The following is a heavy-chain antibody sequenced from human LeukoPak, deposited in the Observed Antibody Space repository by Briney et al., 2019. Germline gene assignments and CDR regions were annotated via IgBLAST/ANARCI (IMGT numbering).Heavy chain of an antibody. CDR2: IRYDGITK. D-gene: IGHD6-19*01. CDR3: AKAFSIAVAGSNDGAD. V-gene: IGHV3-30*02. CDR1: GFTFSSYA. Sequence: GGSLRLPCAASGFTFSSYAMSWVRQAPGKGLGWVTFIRYDGITKYYADSVKGRFTISRDNSKNTLYLQMNSLRAEDTAVYYCAKAFSIAVAGSNDGADWGQGTLVTVSS. J-gene: IGHJ4*02.